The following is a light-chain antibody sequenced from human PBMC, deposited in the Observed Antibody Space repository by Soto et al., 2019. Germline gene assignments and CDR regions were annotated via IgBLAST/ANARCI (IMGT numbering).Light chain of an antibody. Sequence: QSVVTQPPSASGTPGQRVTISCSGSSSNIGRNTVNWYQQFPGTAPNLLIYNNNERPSGVPDRFSGSKSGTSASLAISGLRSEDEADYYCAVWDASLNGRVFGGGTKLTV. CDR2: NNN. CDR1: SSNIGRNT. CDR3: AVWDASLNGRV. J-gene: IGLJ3*02. V-gene: IGLV1-44*01.